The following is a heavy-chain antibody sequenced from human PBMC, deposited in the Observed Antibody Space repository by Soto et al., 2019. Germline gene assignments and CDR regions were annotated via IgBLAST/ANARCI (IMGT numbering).Heavy chain of an antibody. Sequence: PSETLSLTCTVSGGSISSGGYYWSWIRQHPGKGLEWIGYIYYSGSTYYNPSLKSRVTISVDTSKNQFSLKLSSVTAADTAVYYCARGRGYYYYYYYMDVWGKGTTVTVSS. CDR2: IYYSGST. CDR3: ARGRGYYYYYYYMDV. CDR1: GGSISSGGYY. D-gene: IGHD3-16*01. J-gene: IGHJ6*03. V-gene: IGHV4-31*03.